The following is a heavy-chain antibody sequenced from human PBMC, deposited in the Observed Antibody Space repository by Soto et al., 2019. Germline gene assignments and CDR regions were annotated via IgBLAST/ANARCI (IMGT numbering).Heavy chain of an antibody. Sequence: PSETLSLTCTVSGGSISSYYWSWIRQPPGKGLEWIGYIYYSGSTNYNPSLKSRVTISVDRSKNQFSLKLSSVTAADTAVYYCARGGYCSSTSCYGAYYFDYWGQGTLVTVSS. V-gene: IGHV4-59*12. CDR3: ARGGYCSSTSCYGAYYFDY. D-gene: IGHD2-2*01. CDR1: GGSISSYY. J-gene: IGHJ4*02. CDR2: IYYSGST.